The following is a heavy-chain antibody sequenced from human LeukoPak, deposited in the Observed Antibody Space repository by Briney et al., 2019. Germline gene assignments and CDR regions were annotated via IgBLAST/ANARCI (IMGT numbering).Heavy chain of an antibody. CDR3: ARVSDYYDSSGYHFDY. D-gene: IGHD3-22*01. V-gene: IGHV3-21*01. Sequence: PGGSLRLSCAASGFTFSIYGMNWVRQAPGKGLEWVSSISSSSSYIYYADSVKGRFTISRDNAKNSLYLQMNSLRAEDTAVYYCARVSDYYDSSGYHFDYWGQGTLVTVSS. CDR2: ISSSSSYI. CDR1: GFTFSIYG. J-gene: IGHJ4*02.